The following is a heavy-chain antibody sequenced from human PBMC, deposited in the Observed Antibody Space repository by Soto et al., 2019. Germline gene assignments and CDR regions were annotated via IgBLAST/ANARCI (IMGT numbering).Heavy chain of an antibody. Sequence: SETLSLTCTVSGGSISSGDFYWSWIRQPPGKGPELIGNIYYSGSTYYNPSLRSRAIMSVDTSQNQFSLKLSSLTAADTAVYFCARADDFSDSFDYWGQGALVTVSS. CDR2: IYYSGST. D-gene: IGHD4-17*01. J-gene: IGHJ4*02. CDR1: GGSISSGDFY. CDR3: ARADDFSDSFDY. V-gene: IGHV4-30-4*01.